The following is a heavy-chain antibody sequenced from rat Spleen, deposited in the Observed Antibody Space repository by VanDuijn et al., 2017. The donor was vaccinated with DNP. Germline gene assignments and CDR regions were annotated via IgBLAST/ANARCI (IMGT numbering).Heavy chain of an antibody. D-gene: IGHD1-1*01. CDR2: ISAIGDRS. J-gene: IGHJ3*01. CDR1: GFTFSHYY. V-gene: IGHV5-25*01. CDR3: AAHPLTTVAPNWFAS. Sequence: EVQLVESGGGLVQPGRSLKLSCGASGFTFSHYYMAWVRQAPKKGLEWVATISAIGDRSYYPDSVKGRFTISRDNAESSLYLQMDSLGSEDTATYYCAAHPLTTVAPNWFASWGRGTLVTVSS.